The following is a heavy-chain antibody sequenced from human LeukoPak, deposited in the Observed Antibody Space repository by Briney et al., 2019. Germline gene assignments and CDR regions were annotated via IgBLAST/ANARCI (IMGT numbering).Heavy chain of an antibody. V-gene: IGHV4-34*01. CDR3: ARGSNYGSGSYYSWFDP. D-gene: IGHD3-10*01. CDR2: INHSGST. J-gene: IGHJ5*02. Sequence: SETLSLTCAVYGGSFSGYYWSWIRQPPGKGLEWIGEINHSGSTNYNPSLKSRVTISVDTSKNQFSLKLSSVTAADTAVYYCARGSNYGSGSYYSWFDPWGQGTLVTVSS. CDR1: GGSFSGYY.